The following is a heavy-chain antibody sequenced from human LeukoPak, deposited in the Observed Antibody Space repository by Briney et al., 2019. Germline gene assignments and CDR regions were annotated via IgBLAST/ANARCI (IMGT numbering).Heavy chain of an antibody. CDR3: ARDRYCSSTSCYLGAYYYYGMDV. V-gene: IGHV1-18*01. CDR1: GYTFTSYG. CDR2: ISAYNGNT. D-gene: IGHD2-2*01. Sequence: ASVKVSCKASGYTFTSYGISWVRQAPGQGLEWMGWISAYNGNTNYAQKLQGRVTMTTDTSTSTAYMELRSLRSDDTAVYYCARDRYCSSTSCYLGAYYYYGMDVWGQGTTVNVSS. J-gene: IGHJ6*02.